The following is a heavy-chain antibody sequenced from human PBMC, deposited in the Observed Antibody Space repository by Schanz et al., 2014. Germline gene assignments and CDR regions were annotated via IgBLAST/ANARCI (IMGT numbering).Heavy chain of an antibody. CDR3: ARERGRGYCSRTSCSKDYGMDV. D-gene: IGHD2-2*01. CDR2: LNPNSGGT. J-gene: IGHJ6*02. Sequence: QVHLVESGGGVVQPGGSLRLSCAASGFNFSTYALHWVRQAPGQGLEWRGRLNPNSGGTNYPQRFQGRVTTTRDTSSRTVYMQLSRLTSDDTAVYFCARERGRGYCSRTSCSKDYGMDVWGQGTTVTVSS. CDR1: GFNFSTYA. V-gene: IGHV1-2*02.